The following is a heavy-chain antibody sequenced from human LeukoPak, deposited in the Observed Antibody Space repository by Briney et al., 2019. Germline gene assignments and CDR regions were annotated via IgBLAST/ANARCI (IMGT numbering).Heavy chain of an antibody. D-gene: IGHD2-8*01. CDR2: IQYDGSNE. J-gene: IGHJ6*03. CDR1: GFTFSSYG. V-gene: IGHV3-30*02. Sequence: GGSLRLSCAASGFTFSSYGMPWVRQAPGKGLEWVAYIQYDGSNEQYAHSVKGRFRISRDNSKNILYLQMNSLRAEDTAVYYCAKDRCSNGIGCYYYYMDVWGKGTTVTISS. CDR3: AKDRCSNGIGCYYYYMDV.